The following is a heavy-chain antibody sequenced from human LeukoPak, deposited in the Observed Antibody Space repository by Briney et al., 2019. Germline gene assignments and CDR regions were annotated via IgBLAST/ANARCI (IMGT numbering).Heavy chain of an antibody. J-gene: IGHJ4*02. V-gene: IGHV3-23*01. CDR1: GGSISSYY. Sequence: ETLSLTCTVSGGSISSYYWSWVRQAPGKGLEWVSAISGSGGSTYYADSVKGRFTISRDNSKNTLYLQMNSLRAEDTAVYYCAKVSAAADFFDYWGQGTLVTVSS. CDR3: AKVSAAADFFDY. CDR2: ISGSGGST. D-gene: IGHD6-13*01.